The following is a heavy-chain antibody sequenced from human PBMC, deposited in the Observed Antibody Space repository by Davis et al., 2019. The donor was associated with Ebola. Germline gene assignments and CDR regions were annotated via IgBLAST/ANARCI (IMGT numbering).Heavy chain of an antibody. CDR2: IYPSDSDT. V-gene: IGHV5-51*01. CDR3: ARLASSSWFHGMDV. Sequence: GESLKISCQTSGYGFTAYWIACVRQMPGKGLEWMGSIYPSDSDTKYSPSFRGQVTISADKSIKTAFLQWSRLKASDTAMYYCARLASSSWFHGMDVWGQGTTVTVSS. J-gene: IGHJ6*02. D-gene: IGHD6-13*01. CDR1: GYGFTAYW.